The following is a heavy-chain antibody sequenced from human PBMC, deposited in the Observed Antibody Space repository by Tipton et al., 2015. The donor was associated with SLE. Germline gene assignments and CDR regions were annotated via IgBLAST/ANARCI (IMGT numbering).Heavy chain of an antibody. D-gene: IGHD3-3*01. CDR3: ARAGGFLQWLTGNFDY. V-gene: IGHV4-4*02. J-gene: IGHJ4*02. Sequence: TLSLTCAVSVGSISSSNWWSWVRQPPGKGLEWIGEINHSGSTNYNPSLKSRVTISVDTSKNQFSLKLSSVTAADTAVYYCARAGGFLQWLTGNFDYWGQGTLVTVSS. CDR2: INHSGST. CDR1: VGSISSSNW.